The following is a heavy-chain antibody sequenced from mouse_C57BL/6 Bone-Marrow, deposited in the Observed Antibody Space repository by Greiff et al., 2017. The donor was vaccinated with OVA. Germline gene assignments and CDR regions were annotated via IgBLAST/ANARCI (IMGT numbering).Heavy chain of an antibody. Sequence: QVQLQQPGAELVRPGTSVKLSCKASGYTFTSYWMPWVKQRPGQGLEWIGVIDPSDSYTNYNQKFKGKATLTVDTSSITAYMQLSSLTSEDSSVYYCARVGYYMFAYWGQGTLVTVSA. D-gene: IGHD2-3*01. CDR3: ARVGYYMFAY. J-gene: IGHJ3*01. CDR2: IDPSDSYT. CDR1: GYTFTSYW. V-gene: IGHV1-59*01.